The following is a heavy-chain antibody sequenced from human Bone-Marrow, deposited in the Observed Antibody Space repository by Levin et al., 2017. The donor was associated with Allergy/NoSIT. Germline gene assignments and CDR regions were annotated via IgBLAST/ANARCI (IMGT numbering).Heavy chain of an antibody. J-gene: IGHJ4*02. Sequence: SETLSLTCAVYGGSFSGYYWSWIRQPPGKGLEWIGEINHSGSTNYNPSLKSRVTISVDTSKNQFSLKLSSVTAADTAVYYCARVNWNRSYDFDYWGQGTLVTVSS. V-gene: IGHV4-34*01. D-gene: IGHD1-1*01. CDR2: INHSGST. CDR1: GGSFSGYY. CDR3: ARVNWNRSYDFDY.